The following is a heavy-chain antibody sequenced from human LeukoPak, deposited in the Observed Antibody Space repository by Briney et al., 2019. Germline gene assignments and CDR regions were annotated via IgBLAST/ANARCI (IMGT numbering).Heavy chain of an antibody. V-gene: IGHV1-58*02. D-gene: IGHD3-10*01. J-gene: IGHJ5*02. Sequence: SVKVSCKASGFTFTSSAMQWVRQARGQRFEWIGWIVVGSGNTNYAQKFQERVTITRDMSTSTAYMELSSLRSDDTAVYYCARERNYYGSGSYHSGNWFDPWGQGTLVTVSS. CDR1: GFTFTSSA. CDR2: IVVGSGNT. CDR3: ARERNYYGSGSYHSGNWFDP.